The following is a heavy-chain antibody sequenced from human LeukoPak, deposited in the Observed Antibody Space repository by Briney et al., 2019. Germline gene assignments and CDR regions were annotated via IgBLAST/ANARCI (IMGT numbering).Heavy chain of an antibody. Sequence: GGPLRLSCAASGFTFSSYAMSWVRQAPGKGLEWVSAISGSGGSTYYADTVKGRFTISRDNSKNTLYLQMNSLRAEDTAVYYCAKSVGQWLTGGWGQGTLVTVSS. CDR3: AKSVGQWLTGG. D-gene: IGHD6-19*01. J-gene: IGHJ4*02. V-gene: IGHV3-23*01. CDR2: ISGSGGST. CDR1: GFTFSSYA.